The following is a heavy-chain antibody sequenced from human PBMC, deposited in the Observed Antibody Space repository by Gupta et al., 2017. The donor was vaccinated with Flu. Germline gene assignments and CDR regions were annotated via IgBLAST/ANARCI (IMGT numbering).Heavy chain of an antibody. CDR2: INPSGGTT. CDR3: ARVGEDGGSGWYLAY. J-gene: IGHJ4*02. D-gene: IGHD6-19*01. CDR1: GYTFSTYY. Sequence: GYTFSTYYIHWVRQAPGQGLELVGIINPSGGTTSDGQKFQGRVTMTRDTSTTTVYMDLSSLRSDDTAMYYCARVGEDGGSGWYLAYWGQGTLVTVST. V-gene: IGHV1-46*01.